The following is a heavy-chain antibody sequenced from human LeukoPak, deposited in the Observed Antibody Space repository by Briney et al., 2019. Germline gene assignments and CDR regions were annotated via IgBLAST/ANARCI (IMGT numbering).Heavy chain of an antibody. J-gene: IGHJ4*02. CDR2: ISLYNGNT. Sequence: GASVKVSCKASGYTFTSYGISWVRQAPGQGLEWMGWISLYNGNTKYAQKLQGRVTLTTDTSTSTAYMELRGLRSDDTAVYYCARDEQRLVDYWGQGTLVTVSS. CDR3: ARDEQRLVDY. V-gene: IGHV1-18*01. D-gene: IGHD6-25*01. CDR1: GYTFTSYG.